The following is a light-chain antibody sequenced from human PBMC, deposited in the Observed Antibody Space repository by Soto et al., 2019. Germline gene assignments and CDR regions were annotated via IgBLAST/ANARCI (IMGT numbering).Light chain of an antibody. V-gene: IGKV1-5*01. Sequence: DIQMTQPSTLSASVGDRVTLHCRASQSISTYLAWYQQKPGKAPKVLIYHASNLESGVPSRFRGGGSGTEFTLTISSLQPDDFATYYCQQYYMYSYTFGQGTKLDIK. CDR2: HAS. J-gene: IGKJ2*01. CDR1: QSISTY. CDR3: QQYYMYSYT.